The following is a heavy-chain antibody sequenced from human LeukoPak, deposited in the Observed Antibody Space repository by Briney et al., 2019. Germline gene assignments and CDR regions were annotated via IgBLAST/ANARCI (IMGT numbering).Heavy chain of an antibody. CDR2: IYYSGST. D-gene: IGHD6-6*01. J-gene: IGHJ6*03. CDR3: ARSIAARPLQYYYYYYMDV. CDR1: GGSFSGYY. Sequence: SETLSLTCAVYGGSFSGYYWSWIRQPPGKGLEWIGYIYYSGSTNYNPSLKSRVTISVDTSKNQFTLKLSSVTAADTAVYYCARSIAARPLQYYYYYYMDVWGKGTTVTVSS. V-gene: IGHV4-59*01.